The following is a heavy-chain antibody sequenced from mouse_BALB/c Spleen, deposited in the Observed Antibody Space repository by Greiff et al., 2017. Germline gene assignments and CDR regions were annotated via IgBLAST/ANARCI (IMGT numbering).Heavy chain of an antibody. Sequence: EVQVVESGGDLVKPGGSLKLSCAASGFTFSSYGMSWVRQTPDKRLEWVATISSGGSYTYYPDSVKGRFTISRDNAKNTLYLQMSSLKSEDTAMYYCARLGSPNAMDYWGQGTSVTVSS. CDR3: ARLGSPNAMDY. CDR2: ISSGGSYT. V-gene: IGHV5-6*01. CDR1: GFTFSSYG. D-gene: IGHD4-1*01. J-gene: IGHJ4*01.